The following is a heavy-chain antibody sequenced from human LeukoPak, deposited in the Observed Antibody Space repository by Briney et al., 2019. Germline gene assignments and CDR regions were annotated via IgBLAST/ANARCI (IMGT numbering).Heavy chain of an antibody. CDR3: TRHPGMVRGNYGMDV. V-gene: IGHV4-59*08. Sequence: SETLSLTCTVSGGSISSYYWSWIRQPPGKGLEWIGYIYYSGSTNYNPSLKSRVTISVDTSKNQFSLKLSSVTAADTAVYYCTRHPGMVRGNYGMDVWGQGTTVTVSS. CDR1: GGSISSYY. CDR2: IYYSGST. D-gene: IGHD3-10*01. J-gene: IGHJ6*02.